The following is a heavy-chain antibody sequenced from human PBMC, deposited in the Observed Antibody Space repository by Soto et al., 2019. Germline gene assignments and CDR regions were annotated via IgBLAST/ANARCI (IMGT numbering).Heavy chain of an antibody. J-gene: IGHJ6*03. CDR1: GFTFSSNG. D-gene: IGHD3-10*01. CDR3: ARDLIYAGYYYYLDV. V-gene: IGHV3-21*01. Sequence: EVQLVESGGGLVKPGGSLRPSCPASGFTFSSNGMNWARQPPGKGRDGVSSINYKSPLDYAEPVRGRLTFSRDNAKNPLYLQMNSLRAEDTAVYFCARDLIYAGYYYYLDVWGIGTTVTVSS. CDR2: INYKSPL.